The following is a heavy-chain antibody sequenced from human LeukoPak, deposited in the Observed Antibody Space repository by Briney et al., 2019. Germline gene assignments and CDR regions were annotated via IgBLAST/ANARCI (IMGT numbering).Heavy chain of an antibody. D-gene: IGHD5-18*01. CDR1: GYSISSGYY. J-gene: IGHJ3*02. CDR2: IYHSGST. V-gene: IGHV4-38-2*02. Sequence: SETLSLTCTVSGYSISSGYYWGWIRQPPGKGLEWIGSIYHSGSTYYKPSLKSRVTISGDTSKNQFSLKLSSVTAADTAVYYCAMTRYGLGAFDIWGQGTMVTVSS. CDR3: AMTRYGLGAFDI.